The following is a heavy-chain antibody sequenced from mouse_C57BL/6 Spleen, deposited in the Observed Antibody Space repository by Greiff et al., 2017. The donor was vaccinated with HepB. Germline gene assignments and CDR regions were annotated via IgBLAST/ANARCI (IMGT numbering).Heavy chain of an antibody. CDR3: ARQDGYYSYWYFDV. D-gene: IGHD2-3*01. V-gene: IGHV4-1*01. CDR1: GVDFSRYW. CDR2: INPDSSTI. J-gene: IGHJ1*03. Sequence: AGGGVDFSRYWMSWVRRAPGKGLEWIGEINPDSSTINYAPSLKDKFIISRDNAKNTLYLQMSKVRSEDTALYYCARQDGYYSYWYFDVWGTGTTVTVSS.